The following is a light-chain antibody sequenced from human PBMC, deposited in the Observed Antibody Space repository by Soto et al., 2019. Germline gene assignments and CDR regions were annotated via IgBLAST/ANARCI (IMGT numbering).Light chain of an antibody. CDR3: HHALS. J-gene: IGKJ4*01. CDR2: GAS. V-gene: IGKV3D-7*01. Sequence: TVLTQSPATLSLSPAERASLSCRASQIVSRYYLSWYKQKPGQAPRLLSYGASTMATGIPARFSGSWSWTDCTLTITSLQLEDFAVYYYHHALSFGGGTRVEI. CDR1: QIVSRYY.